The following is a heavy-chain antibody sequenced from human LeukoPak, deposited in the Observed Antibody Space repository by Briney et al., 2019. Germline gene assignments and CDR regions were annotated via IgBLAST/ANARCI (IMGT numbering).Heavy chain of an antibody. Sequence: GGSLRLSCGVSGFSVTSYWMSWVRQAPGKGLEWVASLKQDGSDRYYVDSVKGRFTIARDDAKNSLYLQMNSLRAEDTAVYYCVRYCTIGVCSRRNFDYWGQGTLVTVSS. J-gene: IGHJ4*02. CDR2: LKQDGSDR. V-gene: IGHV3-7*01. CDR3: VRYCTIGVCSRRNFDY. D-gene: IGHD2-8*01. CDR1: GFSVTSYW.